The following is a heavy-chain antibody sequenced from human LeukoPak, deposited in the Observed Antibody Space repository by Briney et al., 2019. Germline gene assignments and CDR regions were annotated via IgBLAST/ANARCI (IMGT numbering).Heavy chain of an antibody. Sequence: PGGSLRLSCAASGFTFSNAWMSWVRQAPGKGLEWVGRINSKTDGGTTDYAAPVKGRFTISRDDSKNTLYLQMNSLKTEDTAVYYCTTEGNGYYYYMDVWGKGTTVTVSS. CDR3: TTEGNGYYYYMDV. CDR1: GFTFSNAW. V-gene: IGHV3-15*01. D-gene: IGHD2-8*01. J-gene: IGHJ6*03. CDR2: INSKTDGGTT.